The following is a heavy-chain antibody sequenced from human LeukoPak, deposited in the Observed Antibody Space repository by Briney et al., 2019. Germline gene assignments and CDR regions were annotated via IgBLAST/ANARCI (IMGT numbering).Heavy chain of an antibody. CDR3: ASVYSGSYSPDYYFDY. Sequence: SETLSLTCTVSGGSISSSSYYWGWIRQPPGEGLEWIGSIYYSGSTYYNPSLKSRVTISVDTSKNQFSLKLSSVTAADTAVYYCASVYSGSYSPDYYFDYWGQGTLVTVSS. CDR2: IYYSGST. V-gene: IGHV4-39*07. J-gene: IGHJ4*02. D-gene: IGHD1-26*01. CDR1: GGSISSSSYY.